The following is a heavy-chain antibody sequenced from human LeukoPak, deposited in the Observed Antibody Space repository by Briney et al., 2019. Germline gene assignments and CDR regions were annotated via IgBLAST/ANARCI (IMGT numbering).Heavy chain of an antibody. D-gene: IGHD3-16*01. CDR3: TRGAGWLIDY. J-gene: IGHJ4*02. CDR1: GFTVSSNY. Sequence: KPGGSLRLSCAASGFTVSSNYMSWVRQAPGKGLEWIGYFHNSGTSTYNPSLKSRVTISADTSKNQFSLKLNSLTTADTAVYYCTRGAGWLIDYWGQGILVTVSS. CDR2: FHNSGTS. V-gene: IGHV4-59*02.